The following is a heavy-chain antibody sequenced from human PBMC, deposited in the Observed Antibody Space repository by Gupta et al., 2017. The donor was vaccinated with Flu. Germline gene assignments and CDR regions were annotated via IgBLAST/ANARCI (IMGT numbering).Heavy chain of an antibody. J-gene: IGHJ6*02. CDR3: AKDDDLNYYNHGLDV. V-gene: IGHV3-23*01. CDR2: ITASGAAT. CDR1: DFSFSSYA. Sequence: EVHLLESGGDLVQPGGSLRLACVASDFSFSSYAMIWVRQAPGKGVEWVSLITASGAATYYAESVEGRFTISRDNSKNTLYLQMNRLTAEDTAVYYCAKDDDLNYYNHGLDVWGQGTPVTVSS.